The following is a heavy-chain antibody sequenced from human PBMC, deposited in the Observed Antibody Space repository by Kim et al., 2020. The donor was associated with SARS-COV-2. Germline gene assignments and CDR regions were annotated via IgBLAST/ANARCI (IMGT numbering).Heavy chain of an antibody. CDR2: FDPDDGET. D-gene: IGHD3-3*01. J-gene: IGHJ5*02. Sequence: ASVKVSCKVSGYTLTELSMHWVRQAPGKGLEWMGGFDPDDGETIYAQKFQGRVTMTEDTSTDTAYMELSSLRSEDTAVYYCATTTLFGVVTNWFDPWGQGTLVTVSS. CDR1: GYTLTELS. V-gene: IGHV1-24*01. CDR3: ATTTLFGVVTNWFDP.